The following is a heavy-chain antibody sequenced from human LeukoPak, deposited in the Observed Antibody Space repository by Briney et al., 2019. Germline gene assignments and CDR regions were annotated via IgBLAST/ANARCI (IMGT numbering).Heavy chain of an antibody. CDR1: GESLNGHY. CDR3: AKNGQSGFSFDP. CDR2: GNESGGT. D-gene: IGHD1-26*01. J-gene: IGHJ5*02. Sequence: PSETLSLTCAVYGESLNGHYWSWIRQPPGKGLEWIGEGNESGGTKFNPSLKSRATISADTSKNQFSLKLSSVTAADTAVYHCAKNGQSGFSFDPWGQGTLVTVSS. V-gene: IGHV4-34*01.